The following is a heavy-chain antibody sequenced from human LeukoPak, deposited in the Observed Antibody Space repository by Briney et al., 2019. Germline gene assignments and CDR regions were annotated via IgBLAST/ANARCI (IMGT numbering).Heavy chain of an antibody. D-gene: IGHD3-22*01. CDR3: AREYYYDSSGPQGHDAFDI. J-gene: IGHJ3*02. Sequence: SETLSLTCTVPGGSISSGGYYWSWIRQHPGKGLEWIGYIYYSGSTYYNPSLKSRVTISVDTSKNQFSLKLSSVTAADTAVYYCAREYYYDSSGPQGHDAFDIWGQGTMVTVSS. CDR2: IYYSGST. V-gene: IGHV4-31*03. CDR1: GGSISSGGYY.